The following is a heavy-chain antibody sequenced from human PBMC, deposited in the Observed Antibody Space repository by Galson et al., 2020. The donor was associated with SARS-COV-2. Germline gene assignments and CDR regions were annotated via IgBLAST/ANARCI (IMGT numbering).Heavy chain of an antibody. Sequence: GGSLRLSCAASGFTFRSYGMHWVRQAPGKGLEWMAVIWYDASKIYYADSVRGRFTISKDNSKSTLYLQMNSLRAEDTAIYYCAREAEVTSAGNSLYYWGRGTLFTVAS. CDR2: IWYDASKI. CDR1: GFTFRSYG. J-gene: IGHJ4*02. D-gene: IGHD6-13*01. CDR3: AREAEVTSAGNSLYY. V-gene: IGHV3-33*01.